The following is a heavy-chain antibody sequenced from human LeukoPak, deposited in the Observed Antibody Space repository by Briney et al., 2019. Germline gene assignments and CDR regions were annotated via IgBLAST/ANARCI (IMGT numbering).Heavy chain of an antibody. V-gene: IGHV3-23*01. Sequence: PGGSLRLSCAASGFTFSNYAMGWVRQAPGKGLEWVSSISGVGTYYADSVKGRFSISRDNYKNTLYLQMSSLRAEDTAVYYCARDPNGNYVGAFDFQRWGQGTLVTVSS. CDR2: ISGVGT. CDR1: GFTFSNYA. J-gene: IGHJ1*01. CDR3: ARDPNGNYVGAFDFQR. D-gene: IGHD4-17*01.